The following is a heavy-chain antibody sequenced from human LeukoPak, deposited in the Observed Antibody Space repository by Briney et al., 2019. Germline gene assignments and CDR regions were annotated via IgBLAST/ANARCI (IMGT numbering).Heavy chain of an antibody. J-gene: IGHJ4*02. Sequence: GRSLRLSCAASGFTFDDYGMYWVRQAPGKGLEWVSGISWNSGSIDYVDSVKGRFTISRDNAKNSLYLQMNSLRAEDTALYYCAKASNSGSYGYYFDYWGQGTLVTVSS. CDR2: ISWNSGSI. V-gene: IGHV3-9*01. D-gene: IGHD1-26*01. CDR3: AKASNSGSYGYYFDY. CDR1: GFTFDDYG.